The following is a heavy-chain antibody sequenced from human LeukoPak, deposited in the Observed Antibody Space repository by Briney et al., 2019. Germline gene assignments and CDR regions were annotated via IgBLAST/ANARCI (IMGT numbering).Heavy chain of an antibody. CDR3: ARDPPSCTNGVCYTLRNRGSAFDI. J-gene: IGHJ3*02. CDR1: GFTFSSYA. V-gene: IGHV3-23*01. D-gene: IGHD2-8*01. CDR2: ISGSGGST. Sequence: GGSLRLSCAASGFTFSSYAMSWVRQAPGKGLEWVSAISGSGGSTYYADSVKGRFTISRDNSKNTLYLQMNSLRAEDTAVYYCARDPPSCTNGVCYTLRNRGSAFDIWGQGTMVTVSS.